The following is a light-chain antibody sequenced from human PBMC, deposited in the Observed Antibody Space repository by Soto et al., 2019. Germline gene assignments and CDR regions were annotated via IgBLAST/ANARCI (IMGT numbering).Light chain of an antibody. CDR3: QQYGSSPPRT. V-gene: IGKV3-20*01. Sequence: EIVLTQSPATLSLSPGERATLSCRASQSVKTFLVWYQQRPGQAPRLLIYDASTRATDVPDRFSGSGSGADFTLSISRLEPEDFAVYYCQQYGSSPPRTFGQGTKVDIK. J-gene: IGKJ1*01. CDR1: QSVKTF. CDR2: DAS.